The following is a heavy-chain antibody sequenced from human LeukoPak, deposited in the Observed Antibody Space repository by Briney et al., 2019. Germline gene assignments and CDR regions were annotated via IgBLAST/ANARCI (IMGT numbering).Heavy chain of an antibody. D-gene: IGHD6-19*01. CDR1: GFTFDDYA. CDR3: SGGRDIAVAGPGGYFDY. V-gene: IGHV3-9*01. CDR2: ISWNSGSI. Sequence: PGRSLRLSCAASGFTFDDYAMHWVRQAPGKGLEWVSGISWNSGSIGCADSVKGRFTISRDNAKNSLFLQMSSLTAEDTAVYYCSGGRDIAVAGPGGYFDYWGQGSLVTVSS. J-gene: IGHJ4*02.